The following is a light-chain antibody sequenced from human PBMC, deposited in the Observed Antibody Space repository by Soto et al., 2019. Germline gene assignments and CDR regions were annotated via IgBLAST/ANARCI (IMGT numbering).Light chain of an antibody. Sequence: QSALTQPASLSGSPGQSITISCTGTSSDIGAYDYVSWFQQHPGKAPKLMISEVNNRPSGVSNRFSGSKAGNTAYLTISGLQVEDEAEYFCFSITTTSTQVFGTGTKVTVL. J-gene: IGLJ1*01. CDR3: FSITTTSTQV. V-gene: IGLV2-14*01. CDR2: EVN. CDR1: SSDIGAYDY.